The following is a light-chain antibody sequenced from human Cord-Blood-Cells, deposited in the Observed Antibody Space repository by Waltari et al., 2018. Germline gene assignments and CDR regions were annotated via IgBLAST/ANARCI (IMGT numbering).Light chain of an antibody. Sequence: DIQMTQSPSSLSASVGDRVTTTCQASQVIRNYLNWYQENPGKAPKRLIYDASNLETGVPSRCSGSGSGTDFTFTISSLQPEDIATYYCQQYDNLPFTFGPGTKVDIK. CDR1: QVIRNY. V-gene: IGKV1-33*01. CDR3: QQYDNLPFT. J-gene: IGKJ3*01. CDR2: DAS.